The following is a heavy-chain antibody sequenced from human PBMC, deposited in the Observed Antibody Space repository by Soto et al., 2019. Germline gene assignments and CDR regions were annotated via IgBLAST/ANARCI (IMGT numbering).Heavy chain of an antibody. CDR3: ARVSWFGELLNWFDP. D-gene: IGHD3-10*01. CDR2: IYYSGST. J-gene: IGHJ5*02. Sequence: QVQLQESGPGLVKPSQTLSLTCTVSGGSISSGGYYWSWIRQHPGKGLEWIGYIYYSGSTYYNPSLKSRVTISVDTSKNQFSLKLSSVTAADTAVYYCARVSWFGELLNWFDPWGQGTLVTVSS. V-gene: IGHV4-31*03. CDR1: GGSISSGGYY.